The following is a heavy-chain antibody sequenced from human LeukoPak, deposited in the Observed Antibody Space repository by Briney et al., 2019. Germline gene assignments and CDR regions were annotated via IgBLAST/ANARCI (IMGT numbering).Heavy chain of an antibody. V-gene: IGHV4-59*08. CDR2: VYYSGST. Sequence: SETLSLTCTVSGGSVSSYFWSWIRQPPGKGLEWTGYVYYSGSTNHNPSLKSRVTISVDTSKTQFSLRLSSVTAADTAVYYCARHLGPGWHAMDVWGQGTTVTVSS. D-gene: IGHD2-15*01. J-gene: IGHJ6*02. CDR1: GGSVSSYF. CDR3: ARHLGPGWHAMDV.